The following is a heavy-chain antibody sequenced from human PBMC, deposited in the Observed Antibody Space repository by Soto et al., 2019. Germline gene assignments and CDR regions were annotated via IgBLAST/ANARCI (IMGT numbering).Heavy chain of an antibody. Sequence: PGGSLRLSCAASGFTFSSYSMNWVRQAPGKGLEWVSSISSSSSYIYYADSVKGRFTISRDNAKNSLYLQMNSLRAEDTAVYYCARVAYLGYCGGGSCYWDYWAQETLVTVSS. D-gene: IGHD2-15*01. J-gene: IGHJ4*02. CDR2: ISSSSSYI. V-gene: IGHV3-21*01. CDR3: ARVAYLGYCGGGSCYWDY. CDR1: GFTFSSYS.